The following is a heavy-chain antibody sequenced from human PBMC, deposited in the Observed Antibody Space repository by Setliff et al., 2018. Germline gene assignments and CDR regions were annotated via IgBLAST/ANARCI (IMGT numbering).Heavy chain of an antibody. Sequence: GGSLRLSCAASGFSLNSFRMTWIRQPPGKGLEWVSSISSTGDDIYYTDPVKGRFTISRDNAENSLYLQMNSLRVEDTAVYYCARDVYDFRTGLGGPWGQGTRVTVSS. CDR1: GFSLNSFR. D-gene: IGHD3-3*01. CDR3: ARDVYDFRTGLGGP. J-gene: IGHJ5*02. V-gene: IGHV3-21*01. CDR2: ISSTGDDI.